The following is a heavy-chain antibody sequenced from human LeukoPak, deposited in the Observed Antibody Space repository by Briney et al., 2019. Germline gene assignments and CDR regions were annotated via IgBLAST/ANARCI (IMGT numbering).Heavy chain of an antibody. CDR3: ASMSITTN. V-gene: IGHV3-48*03. D-gene: IGHD5-12*01. CDR2: ISSSGSTI. J-gene: IGHJ4*02. CDR1: GFTFSSYE. Sequence: QPGGSPRLSCAASGFTFSSYEMNWVREAPWKGLEWVSYISSSGSTIYYAYSVKGRFTISRDNAKNSLYLQMNSLRAEDTAVYYCASMSITTNWGQGTLVTVSS.